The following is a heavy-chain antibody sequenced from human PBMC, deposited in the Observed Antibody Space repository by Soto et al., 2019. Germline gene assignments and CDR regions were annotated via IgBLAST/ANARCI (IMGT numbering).Heavy chain of an antibody. CDR3: ARGVGGRINRYSGSYFDY. CDR1: GGTFSSYA. Sequence: QVQLVQSGAEVKEPGSSVKVSCKASGGTFSSYAISWVRQAPGQGLEWMGGIIPIFGTANYAQKFQGRVTITADESTSTAYMELSSLRSEDTAVYYCARGVGGRINRYSGSYFDYWGQGTLVTVSS. CDR2: IIPIFGTA. D-gene: IGHD1-26*01. J-gene: IGHJ4*02. V-gene: IGHV1-69*01.